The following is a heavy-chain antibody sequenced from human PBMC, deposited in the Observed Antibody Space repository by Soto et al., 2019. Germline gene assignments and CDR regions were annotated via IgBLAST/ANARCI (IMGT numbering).Heavy chain of an antibody. CDR1: GASIISGRDY. V-gene: IGHV4-31*03. Sequence: QVQLQESGPGLVEPSQTLSLTCTVSGASIISGRDYCSWVRQLPGKVLEWIGYIYDSVSTHYNPSLKSRVTILLNTSKNQFLRRLSALTAADTALYSCARLQHESSGYYTYFFDHWGQGTLVTVSA. CDR3: ARLQHESSGYYTYFFDH. J-gene: IGHJ4*02. CDR2: IYDSVST. D-gene: IGHD3-22*01.